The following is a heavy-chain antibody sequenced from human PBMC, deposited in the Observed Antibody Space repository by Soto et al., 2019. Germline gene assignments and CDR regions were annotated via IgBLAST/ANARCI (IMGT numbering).Heavy chain of an antibody. Sequence: SGPTLVNATQTLTLTCTFSGFSLSTSGVGVGWIRQPPGKALEWLALIYWDDDKRYSPSLKSRLTITKDTSKNQVVLTMTNMDPVGTATYYCAHTRSSSWHLYYYYYGMDVWGQGTTVTVSS. CDR1: GFSLSTSGVG. CDR2: IYWDDDK. J-gene: IGHJ6*02. D-gene: IGHD6-13*01. CDR3: AHTRSSSWHLYYYYYGMDV. V-gene: IGHV2-5*02.